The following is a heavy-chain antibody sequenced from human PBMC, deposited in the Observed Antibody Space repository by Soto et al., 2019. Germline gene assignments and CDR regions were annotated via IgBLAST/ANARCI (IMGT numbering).Heavy chain of an antibody. CDR1: GFTVSSNY. D-gene: IGHD5-12*01. J-gene: IGHJ4*02. CDR2: IYSGGST. Sequence: GGSLRLSCAASGFTVSSNYMSWVRQAPGKGLERVSVIYSGGSTYYADSVKGRFTISRDNSKNTLYLQMNSLRAEDTAVYYCARDSSSWLPSSYFDYWGQGTLVTVSS. V-gene: IGHV3-53*01. CDR3: ARDSSSWLPSSYFDY.